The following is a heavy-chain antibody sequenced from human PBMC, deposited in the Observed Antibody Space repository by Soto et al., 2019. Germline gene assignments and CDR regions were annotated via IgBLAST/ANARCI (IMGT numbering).Heavy chain of an antibody. J-gene: IGHJ5*02. CDR3: AKEVFDFWSNTGGYNWFDP. CDR2: ISGSGGST. Sequence: PGGSLRLSCAASGFTFSSYAMSWVRQAPGKGLEWVSAISGSGGSTYYADSVKGRFTISRDNSKNTLYLQMNSLRAEDTAVYYCAKEVFDFWSNTGGYNWFDPWGQGTLVTVAS. V-gene: IGHV3-23*01. D-gene: IGHD3-3*01. CDR1: GFTFSSYA.